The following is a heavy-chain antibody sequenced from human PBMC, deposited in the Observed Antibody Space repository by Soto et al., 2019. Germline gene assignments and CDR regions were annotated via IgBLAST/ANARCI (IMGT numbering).Heavy chain of an antibody. CDR3: AREDGIVGATSAFDY. CDR2: INGRSNYI. V-gene: IGHV3-21*01. J-gene: IGHJ4*02. CDR1: GFTFSTYT. D-gene: IGHD1-26*01. Sequence: PGGSLRLSCAASGFTFSTYTMNWVRQAPGKGLEWVSSINGRSNYIYYADSVKGRFTISRDNAKNSLYLQMNSLRAEDTAVYLCAREDGIVGATSAFDYWGQGTLVTVST.